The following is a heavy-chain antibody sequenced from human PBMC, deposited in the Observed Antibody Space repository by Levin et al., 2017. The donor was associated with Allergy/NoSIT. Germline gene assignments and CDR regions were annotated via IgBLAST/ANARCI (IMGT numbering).Heavy chain of an antibody. CDR2: IYYSGTT. Sequence: SETLSLTCTVSGDSIRSSSYYWGWIRQPPGTGLEWIGDIYYSGTTDYSPSLRSRVTMSVDTSKNQFSLRLTSVTAADTAVYYCAREVGRSGYFDYWGQGTLVTVSS. J-gene: IGHJ4*02. CDR1: GDSIRSSSYY. V-gene: IGHV4-39*07. D-gene: IGHD1-26*01. CDR3: AREVGRSGYFDY.